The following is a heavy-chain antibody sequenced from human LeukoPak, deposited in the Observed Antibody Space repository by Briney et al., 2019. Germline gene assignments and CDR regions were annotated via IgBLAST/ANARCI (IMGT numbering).Heavy chain of an antibody. CDR1: GYTFTNYY. V-gene: IGHV1-46*01. CDR3: ASQGEYYDYVWGSYPFDY. CDR2: INPGGGNT. J-gene: IGHJ4*02. Sequence: GASVKVSCKASGYTFTNYYMHWVRQAPGQGLEWMGLINPGGGNTNYAQNFQGRVTITADESTSTAYMELSSLRSEDTAVYYCASQGEYYDYVWGSYPFDYWGQGTLVTVSS. D-gene: IGHD3-16*02.